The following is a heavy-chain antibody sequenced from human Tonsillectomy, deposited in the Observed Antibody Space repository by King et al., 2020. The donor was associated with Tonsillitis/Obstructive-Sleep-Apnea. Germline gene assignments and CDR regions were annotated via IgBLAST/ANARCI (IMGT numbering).Heavy chain of an antibody. V-gene: IGHV1-18*01. CDR2: ISAYNGNT. CDR3: ATVVVVVPAAISYYYYYMDV. D-gene: IGHD2-2*01. CDR1: GYTFTSYG. J-gene: IGHJ6*03. Sequence: QLVQSGAEVKKPGASVKVSCKASGYTFTSYGISWVRQAPGQGLEWMGWISAYNGNTTYAQKFQGRVTMTTDTSTSTAYMELRNLRYDDTAVYYCATVVVVVPAAISYYYYYMDVWGKGTTVTVSS.